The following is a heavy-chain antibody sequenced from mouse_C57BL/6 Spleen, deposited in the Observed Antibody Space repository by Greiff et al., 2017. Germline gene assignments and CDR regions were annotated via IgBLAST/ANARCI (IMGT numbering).Heavy chain of an antibody. CDR2: INPCNGGT. CDR1: GYTFTSYW. D-gene: IGHD2-5*01. V-gene: IGHV1-53*01. J-gene: IGHJ2*01. CDR3: ARESSNYDYFDY. Sequence: QVQLQQPGTELVKPGASVKLSCKASGYTFTSYWMHWVKQRPGQGLEWIGNINPCNGGTNYNEKFKSKATLTVDKSSSTTYMQLSSHTSEDSAVYYSARESSNYDYFDYWGQGTTLTVSS.